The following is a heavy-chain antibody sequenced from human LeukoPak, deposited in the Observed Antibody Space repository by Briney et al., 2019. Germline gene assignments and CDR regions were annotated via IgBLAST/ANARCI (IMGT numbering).Heavy chain of an antibody. CDR3: ARDSYCSGGSCYSYYYYGMDV. V-gene: IGHV1-18*01. J-gene: IGHJ6*02. CDR2: ISAYNGST. D-gene: IGHD2-15*01. Sequence: ASVKVSCKASGYTFTSYGISWVRQAPGQGLEWMGWISAYNGSTNYAQKLQGRVTMTTDTSTSTAYMELRSLRSDDTAVYYCARDSYCSGGSCYSYYYYGMDVWGQGTTVTVSS. CDR1: GYTFTSYG.